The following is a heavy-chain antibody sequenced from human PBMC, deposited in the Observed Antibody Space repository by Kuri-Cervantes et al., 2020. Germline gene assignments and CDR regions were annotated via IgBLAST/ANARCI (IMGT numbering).Heavy chain of an antibody. Sequence: ASVKVSCKESGGTFSSYVINWVRQATGQGLEWMGWMNPNSGNTGYAQKFQGRVTMTRNTSIGTAYMELSSLRSEDTAVYYCARSYYGSGSWPTPYYYYYMDVWGKGTTVTVSS. V-gene: IGHV1-8*02. CDR2: MNPNSGNT. CDR3: ARSYYGSGSWPTPYYYYYMDV. D-gene: IGHD3-10*01. J-gene: IGHJ6*03. CDR1: GGTFSSYV.